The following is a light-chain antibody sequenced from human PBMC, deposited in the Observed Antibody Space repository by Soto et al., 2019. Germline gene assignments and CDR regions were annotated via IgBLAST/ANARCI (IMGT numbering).Light chain of an antibody. J-gene: IGKJ1*01. CDR1: HSVNSN. CDR3: QQYNNWWT. CDR2: GAS. V-gene: IGKV3-15*01. Sequence: EIVMTQSPATLSVSPGERATLSCRASHSVNSNLAWYQQSPGQAPRLLISGASTRATGVPARFSGSGSETEFTLTISSLQSEDFAVYYCQQYNNWWTFGQGTKVEIK.